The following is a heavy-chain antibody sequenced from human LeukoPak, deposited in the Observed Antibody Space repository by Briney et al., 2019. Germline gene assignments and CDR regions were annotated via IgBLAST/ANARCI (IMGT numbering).Heavy chain of an antibody. Sequence: GGSLRLSCAASGLTVSSNYMSWVRQAPGKGLEWVSIIYSGGSTYYADSVKGRFTISRDNSKNTLYLQMNSVRADDTGVYYCARYSSGWYGHFDYWGQGTLVTVSS. D-gene: IGHD6-19*01. CDR3: ARYSSGWYGHFDY. CDR1: GLTVSSNY. V-gene: IGHV3-53*01. CDR2: IYSGGST. J-gene: IGHJ4*02.